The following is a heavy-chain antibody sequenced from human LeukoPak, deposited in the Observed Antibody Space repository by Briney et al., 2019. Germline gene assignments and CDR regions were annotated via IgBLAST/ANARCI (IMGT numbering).Heavy chain of an antibody. CDR2: IYYSGST. J-gene: IGHJ4*02. Sequence: SETLSLTCTVSGGSISSYYWSWIRQPPGKGLEWIGCIYYSGSTNYNPSLKSRVTISVDTSKNQFSLKLSSVTAADTAVYYCARATIEGYPSDYWGQGTLVTVSS. CDR3: ARATIEGYPSDY. CDR1: GGSISSYY. D-gene: IGHD1-1*01. V-gene: IGHV4-59*01.